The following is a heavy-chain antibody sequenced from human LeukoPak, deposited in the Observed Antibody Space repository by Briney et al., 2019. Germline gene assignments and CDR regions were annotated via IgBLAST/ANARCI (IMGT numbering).Heavy chain of an antibody. Sequence: GGSLRLSCAASGFTFRSYVMSWVRLAPGKGLEWVSGLNTDGAWIYYADSVKGRFTISRDNAKNSLYLQMNSLRAEDTAVYYCARDATAIDAFDYWGQGTLVTVSS. CDR2: LNTDGAWI. D-gene: IGHD2-21*02. CDR3: ARDATAIDAFDY. CDR1: GFTFRSYV. V-gene: IGHV3-21*01. J-gene: IGHJ4*02.